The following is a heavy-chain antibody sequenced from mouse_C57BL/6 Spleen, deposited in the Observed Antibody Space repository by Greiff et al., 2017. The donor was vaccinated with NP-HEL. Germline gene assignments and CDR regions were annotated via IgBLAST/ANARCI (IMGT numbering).Heavy chain of an antibody. Sequence: QVQLQQSGPELVKPGASVKISCKASGYSFTSYYIHWVKQRPGQGLEWIGWIYPGSGNTKYNEKFKGKATLTADTSSSTAYMQLSSLTSEDSAVYYCARGDYDYDFDYWGQGTTLTVSS. CDR2: IYPGSGNT. CDR3: ARGDYDYDFDY. V-gene: IGHV1-66*01. D-gene: IGHD2-4*01. J-gene: IGHJ2*01. CDR1: GYSFTSYY.